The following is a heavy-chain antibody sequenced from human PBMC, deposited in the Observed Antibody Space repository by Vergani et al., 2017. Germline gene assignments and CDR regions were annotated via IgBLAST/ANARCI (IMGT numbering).Heavy chain of an antibody. Sequence: EVQLVESGGGLVKPGGSLRLSCAASGFTFSSYSMNWVRQAPGKGLEWVSSISSSSSYIYYADSVKGRFTISRDNAKNSLYLQMNSLRAEDTAVYYCARDDIMGATTTPDAFDIWGQGTMVTVSS. V-gene: IGHV3-21*01. CDR2: ISSSSSYI. CDR3: ARDDIMGATTTPDAFDI. CDR1: GFTFSSYS. J-gene: IGHJ3*02. D-gene: IGHD1-26*01.